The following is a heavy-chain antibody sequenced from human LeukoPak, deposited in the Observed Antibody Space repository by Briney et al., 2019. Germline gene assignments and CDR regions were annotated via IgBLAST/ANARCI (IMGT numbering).Heavy chain of an antibody. V-gene: IGHV3-48*03. Sequence: PGGSLRLSCAASGFTFSSYEMNWVRRAPGKGLEWVSYITSGGSTIYYADSVKGRFTISRDNAKNSLYLQMNSLRAEDTADYYCARAVGYSGYSDYWGQGTLVTVSS. J-gene: IGHJ4*02. CDR3: ARAVGYSGYSDY. CDR2: ITSGGSTI. D-gene: IGHD5-12*01. CDR1: GFTFSSYE.